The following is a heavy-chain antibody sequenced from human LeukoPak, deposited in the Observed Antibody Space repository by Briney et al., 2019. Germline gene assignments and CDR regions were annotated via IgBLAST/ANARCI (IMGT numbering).Heavy chain of an antibody. CDR2: ISSSGTSI. CDR1: GFTFSDHY. Sequence: GGSLRLSGAASGFTFSDHYMSWIRQAPGKGLEWVSYISSSGTSIYYADSVKGRFTLSRDNAKNSLYLQMNSLRAEDTAVYYCARGLTGRYILTGYYNDYWGQGTLVTVSS. CDR3: ARGLTGRYILTGYYNDY. V-gene: IGHV3-11*01. J-gene: IGHJ4*02. D-gene: IGHD3-9*01.